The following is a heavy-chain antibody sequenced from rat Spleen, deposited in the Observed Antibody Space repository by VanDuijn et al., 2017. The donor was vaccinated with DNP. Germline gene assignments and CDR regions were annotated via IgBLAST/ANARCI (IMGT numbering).Heavy chain of an antibody. D-gene: IGHD1-11*01. CDR3: ARGDYGGFSHWFTH. Sequence: EVQLQESGPGLVKPSQSLSLTCSVTGYSITSNYWGWIRKFPGNKMEWVGHISYSGRTTYNPSLKSRISISRDTSKNQFFLQVNSVTTEDTATYYCARGDYGGFSHWFTHWGQGTLVTVSS. V-gene: IGHV3-1*01. J-gene: IGHJ3*01. CDR1: GYSITSNY. CDR2: ISYSGRT.